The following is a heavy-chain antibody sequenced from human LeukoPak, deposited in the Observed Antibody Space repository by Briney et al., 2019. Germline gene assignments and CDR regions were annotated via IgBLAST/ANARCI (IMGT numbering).Heavy chain of an antibody. CDR3: ARDSGSYSHGYAFDI. D-gene: IGHD1-26*01. V-gene: IGHV3-21*01. CDR1: GFTFSSYS. CDR2: ISSSSSYI. J-gene: IGHJ3*02. Sequence: KTGGSLRLSCAASGFTFSSYSMNWVRQAPGKGLEWVSSISSSSSYIYYADSVKGRFTISRDNAKNSLYLQMNSLRAEDTAVYYCARDSGSYSHGYAFDIRGQGTMVTVSS.